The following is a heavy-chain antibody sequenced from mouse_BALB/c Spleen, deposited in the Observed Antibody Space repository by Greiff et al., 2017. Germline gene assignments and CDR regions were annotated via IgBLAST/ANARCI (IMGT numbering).Heavy chain of an antibody. D-gene: IGHD4-1*01. Sequence: EVMLVESGGGLVKPGGSLKLSCAASGFTFSDYYMYWVRQTPEKRLEWVATISDGGSYTYYPDSVKGRFTISRDNAKNNLYLQMSRLKSEDTAMYYCARDHGRGMDYWGQGTSVTVSS. V-gene: IGHV5-4*02. CDR3: ARDHGRGMDY. CDR2: ISDGGSYT. J-gene: IGHJ4*01. CDR1: GFTFSDYY.